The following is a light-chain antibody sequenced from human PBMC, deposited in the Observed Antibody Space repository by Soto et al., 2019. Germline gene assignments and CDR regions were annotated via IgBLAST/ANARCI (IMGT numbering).Light chain of an antibody. Sequence: QSALTQPRSVSGSPGQSVTISCSGSDNDVGYYNYVSWYQQHPGKAPKLMIYDVTKRPSGVPDRFSASKSGNTASLTISGLQAEDEADYYCCSYAGYYTVVFGGGTKLTVL. CDR3: CSYAGYYTVV. CDR2: DVT. CDR1: DNDVGYYNY. J-gene: IGLJ2*01. V-gene: IGLV2-11*01.